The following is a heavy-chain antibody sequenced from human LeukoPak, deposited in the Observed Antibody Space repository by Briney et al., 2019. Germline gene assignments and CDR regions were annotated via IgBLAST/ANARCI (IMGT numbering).Heavy chain of an antibody. CDR2: IYYSGST. D-gene: IGHD3-10*01. Sequence: SQTLSLTCTVSGGSISSGDYYWSWIRQPPGKGLEWIGYIYYSGSTYYNPSLKSRVTISVGTSKNQFSLKLSSVTAADTAVYYCARHGSGSYYPNWFDPWGQGTLVTVSS. CDR3: ARHGSGSYYPNWFDP. J-gene: IGHJ5*02. V-gene: IGHV4-30-4*08. CDR1: GGSISSGDYY.